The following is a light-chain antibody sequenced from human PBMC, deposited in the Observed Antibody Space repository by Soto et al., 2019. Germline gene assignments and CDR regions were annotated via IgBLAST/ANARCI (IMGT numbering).Light chain of an antibody. Sequence: DVVLTQSPLSLPVTLGQPASISCRSSQSLVFSDGNIYLNWFQQRPGQTPRRLIYKVYIRASGCAGVFSGSASGDDFTLKINRVDAEIVGVYYCMQGSLWAYTFVQGTKLEIK. J-gene: IGKJ2*01. CDR2: KVY. CDR3: MQGSLWAYT. V-gene: IGKV2-30*01. CDR1: QSLVFSDGNIY.